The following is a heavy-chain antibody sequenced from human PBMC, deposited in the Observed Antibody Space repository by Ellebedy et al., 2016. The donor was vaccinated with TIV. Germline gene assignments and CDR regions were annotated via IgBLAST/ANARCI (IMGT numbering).Heavy chain of an antibody. V-gene: IGHV5-51*01. CDR3: ARQGSPGAFDI. CDR1: AYIFTTYW. D-gene: IGHD3-10*01. Sequence: GGSLRLSCKGSAYIFTTYWIGWVRQMPGKGLEWMGIIYPGDSDTRYSPSFQGQVTISADKSISTAYLQWSSLKASDTAKYYCARQGSPGAFDIWGQGKMVTVSS. J-gene: IGHJ3*02. CDR2: IYPGDSDT.